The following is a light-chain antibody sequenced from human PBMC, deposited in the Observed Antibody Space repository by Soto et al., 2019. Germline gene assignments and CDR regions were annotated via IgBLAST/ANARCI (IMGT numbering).Light chain of an antibody. V-gene: IGKV1-27*01. CDR3: QEYSSVPV. J-gene: IGKJ3*01. CDR1: QGIRNF. Sequence: DVQMTQSPTSLSASVGDRVTITCRASQGIRNFVAWYQQKPGKAPKLLIYAASTLQSGVPSRFSGSGSGTDFTLTINSLQPEDVATYSCQEYSSVPVFGPGTKVELK. CDR2: AAS.